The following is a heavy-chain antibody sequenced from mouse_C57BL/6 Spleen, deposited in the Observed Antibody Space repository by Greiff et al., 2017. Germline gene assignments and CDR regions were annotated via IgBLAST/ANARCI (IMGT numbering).Heavy chain of an antibody. J-gene: IGHJ1*03. D-gene: IGHD2-4*01. V-gene: IGHV6-3*01. CDR2: IRLKSDNYAT. Sequence: EVKLVESGGGLVQPGGSMKLSCVASGFTFSNYWMNWVRQSPEKGLEWVAQIRLKSDNYATHYAESVKGRFTISRDDCKSSVYLQMNNLRAEDTGIYYCTGFDYDGDWYFDVWGTGTTVTVSS. CDR1: GFTFSNYW. CDR3: TGFDYDGDWYFDV.